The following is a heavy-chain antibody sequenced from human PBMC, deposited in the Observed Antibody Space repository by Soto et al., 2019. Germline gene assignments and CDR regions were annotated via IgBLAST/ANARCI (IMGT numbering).Heavy chain of an antibody. J-gene: IGHJ5*02. Sequence: GGSLRLSCAASGFTFSSYSMNWVRQAPGKGLEWVSSISTTSSYIYYADSVKGRFTISRDNAKNSLYLQMNSLRVEDTAVYYCARPGGFDPWGQGTLVTVSS. D-gene: IGHD3-10*01. CDR3: ARPGGFDP. CDR1: GFTFSSYS. CDR2: ISTTSSYI. V-gene: IGHV3-21*01.